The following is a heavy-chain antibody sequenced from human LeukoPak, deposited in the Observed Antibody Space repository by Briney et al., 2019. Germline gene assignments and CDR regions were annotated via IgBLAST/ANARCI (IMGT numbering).Heavy chain of an antibody. CDR3: ARHSSTWFEFDT. Sequence: SETLSLTCTVSGGSISSYYWSWIRQPPGKGLEWIGYIHYSGTTNYNPSLKSRVTISVDTSKRQISLKVSSVTAADTAVYYCARHSSTWFEFDTWGQGTLVTVSS. V-gene: IGHV4-59*08. CDR2: IHYSGTT. D-gene: IGHD6-13*01. J-gene: IGHJ5*02. CDR1: GGSISSYY.